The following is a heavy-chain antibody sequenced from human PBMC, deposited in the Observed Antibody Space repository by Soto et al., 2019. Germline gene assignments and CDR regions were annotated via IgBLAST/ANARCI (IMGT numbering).Heavy chain of an antibody. V-gene: IGHV3-30*18. CDR1: GFTFSSYG. D-gene: IGHD3-3*01. J-gene: IGHJ4*02. Sequence: GGSLRLSCAASGFTFSSYGMHWVRQAPGKGLEWVAVISYDGSNKYFADSVKCRFTISRDNSKNTLYLQMNSLRAEDTAVYYCAKDPRSVLRFLVRDNWPYYFDYWGQGTLVTVSS. CDR2: ISYDGSNK. CDR3: AKDPRSVLRFLVRDNWPYYFDY.